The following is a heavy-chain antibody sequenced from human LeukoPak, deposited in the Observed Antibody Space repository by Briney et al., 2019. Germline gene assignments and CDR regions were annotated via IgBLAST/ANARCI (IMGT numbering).Heavy chain of an antibody. Sequence: GASVKVSCKASGGTFSSYAISWVRQAPGQGLEWMGWISAYNGNTHYAQKLQGRVTMTTDTSTSTAYMELRSLRSDDTAVYYCAPISIAAAGTGYWGQGTLVTVSS. V-gene: IGHV1-18*01. CDR3: APISIAAAGTGY. D-gene: IGHD6-13*01. J-gene: IGHJ4*02. CDR1: GGTFSSYA. CDR2: ISAYNGNT.